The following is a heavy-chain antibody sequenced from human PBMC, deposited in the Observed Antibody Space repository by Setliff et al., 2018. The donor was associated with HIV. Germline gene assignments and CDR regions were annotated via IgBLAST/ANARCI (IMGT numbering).Heavy chain of an antibody. J-gene: IGHJ5*02. CDR2: VSQSGST. D-gene: IGHD2-21*01. V-gene: IGHV4-39*01. CDR3: ARVPVAGADWFDP. Sequence: KASETLSLTCSVSGVSINRTDHYWGWIRQSPGKRLEWIGSVSQSGSTYYNPSLKSRITISVDRSKNLFSLKLISVTAADQGVNYCARVPVAGADWFDPWGRGTLVTVSS. CDR1: GVSINRTDHY.